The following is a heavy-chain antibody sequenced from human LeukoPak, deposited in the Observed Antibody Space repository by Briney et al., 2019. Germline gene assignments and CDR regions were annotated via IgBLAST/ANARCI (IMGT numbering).Heavy chain of an antibody. Sequence: GGSLRLSCAASGFTFSSYWMSWVRQAPGKGLEWVANIKQDGSEKYYVDSVEGRFTISRDNAKNSLYLQMNSLRAEDTAVYYCARAAFGFYFDYWGQGTLVTVSS. CDR2: IKQDGSEK. J-gene: IGHJ4*02. V-gene: IGHV3-7*01. D-gene: IGHD3-10*01. CDR3: ARAAFGFYFDY. CDR1: GFTFSSYW.